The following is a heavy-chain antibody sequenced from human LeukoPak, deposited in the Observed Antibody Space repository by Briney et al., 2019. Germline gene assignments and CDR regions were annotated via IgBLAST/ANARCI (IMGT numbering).Heavy chain of an antibody. CDR3: ASGYYYDSSGYFGWSGFGDAFDI. CDR2: ISPSGGST. J-gene: IGHJ3*02. D-gene: IGHD3-22*01. V-gene: IGHV1-46*01. Sequence: ASVKVSCKAFGYTFTSNYMHWVRQAPGQGPEWMGVISPSGGSTTYAQKFQGRVTMARDMSTSTVYMELSSLRSEDTAVYYCASGYYYDSSGYFGWSGFGDAFDIWGQGTMVTVSS. CDR1: GYTFTSNY.